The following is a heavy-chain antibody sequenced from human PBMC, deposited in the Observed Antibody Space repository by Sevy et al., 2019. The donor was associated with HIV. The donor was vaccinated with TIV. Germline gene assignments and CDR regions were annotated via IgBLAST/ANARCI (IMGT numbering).Heavy chain of an antibody. V-gene: IGHV1-24*01. D-gene: IGHD3-22*01. J-gene: IGHJ4*02. Sequence: ASVKVSCKVSGYTLTELSVYWVRQAPGKGLEWMATFDPEDDEKIYAQKFQGRVTMTEDTSTDTAYMELSSLRSEDTAVCYCATTKDYYDSSGYPFDYWGQGTLVTVSS. CDR3: ATTKDYYDSSGYPFDY. CDR1: GYTLTELS. CDR2: FDPEDDEK.